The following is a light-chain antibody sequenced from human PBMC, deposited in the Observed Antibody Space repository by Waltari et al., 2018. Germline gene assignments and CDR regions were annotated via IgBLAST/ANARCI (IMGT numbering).Light chain of an antibody. CDR2: GAS. CDR1: QRISSN. V-gene: IGKV3-15*01. CDR3: QQYNNWPFT. Sequence: EIVMTQSPATLSVSPGQRATLSCRASQRISSNLAWYQQKPGQAPRLLIYGASTRAPGIPFRFSGSGSGTDFTLTISSLQSEDFVVYYCQQYNNWPFTFGQGTKLEIK. J-gene: IGKJ2*01.